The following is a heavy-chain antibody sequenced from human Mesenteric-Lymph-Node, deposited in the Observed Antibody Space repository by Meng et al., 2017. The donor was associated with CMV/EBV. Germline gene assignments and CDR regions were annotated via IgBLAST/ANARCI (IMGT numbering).Heavy chain of an antibody. CDR1: GGSFSDYY. CDR3: ARGPAFLDP. J-gene: IGHJ5*02. Sequence: TLSLTCAVYGGSFSDYYWSWIRQPPGKGLEWIGEINHSGSTNYNPSLKSRVTISVDTSKNQFSLRLSSVTAADTAVYYCARGPAFLDPWGQGTLVTVSS. V-gene: IGHV4-34*01. D-gene: IGHD3-3*02. CDR2: INHSGST.